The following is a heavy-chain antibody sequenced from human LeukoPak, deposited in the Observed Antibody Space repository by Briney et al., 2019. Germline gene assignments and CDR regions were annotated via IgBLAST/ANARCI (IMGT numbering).Heavy chain of an antibody. CDR1: GFTFDDYG. D-gene: IGHD6-13*01. J-gene: IGHJ6*03. V-gene: IGHV3-20*04. CDR2: INWNGGST. Sequence: GGSLRLSCAASGFTFDDYGMSWVRQAPGKGLEWVSGINWNGGSTGYADSVKGRFTISRDNAKNSLYLQMNSLRAEDTAVYYCARGVAAAGTAYMDVWGKGTTVTVSS. CDR3: ARGVAAAGTAYMDV.